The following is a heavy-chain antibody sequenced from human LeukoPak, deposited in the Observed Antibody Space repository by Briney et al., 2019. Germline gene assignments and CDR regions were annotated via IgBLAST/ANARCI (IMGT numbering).Heavy chain of an antibody. CDR2: ISGSGGST. J-gene: IGHJ3*02. Sequence: GGSLRLSCAASGFTFSSYAMSWVRQAPGKGLEWVSAISGSGGSTYYADSVKGRFTISRDNSKNTLYLQTNSLRAEDTAVYYCAKDPYYDILTGYYRIPDAFDIWGQGTMVTVSS. V-gene: IGHV3-23*01. CDR1: GFTFSSYA. CDR3: AKDPYYDILTGYYRIPDAFDI. D-gene: IGHD3-9*01.